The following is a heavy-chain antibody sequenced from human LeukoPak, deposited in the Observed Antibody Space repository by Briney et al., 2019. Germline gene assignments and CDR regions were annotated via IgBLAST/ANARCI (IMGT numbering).Heavy chain of an antibody. Sequence: GGSLRLSCAASGFTFDDYGMSWVRQAPGKGLEWISGVNWNGGSTGYADSVKGRFTISRDNAKNSLYLQMNSLRAEDTAVYYCARSPIVVVMVGAFDIWGQGTMVTVSS. CDR3: ARSPIVVVMVGAFDI. V-gene: IGHV3-20*04. CDR1: GFTFDDYG. D-gene: IGHD3-22*01. CDR2: VNWNGGST. J-gene: IGHJ3*02.